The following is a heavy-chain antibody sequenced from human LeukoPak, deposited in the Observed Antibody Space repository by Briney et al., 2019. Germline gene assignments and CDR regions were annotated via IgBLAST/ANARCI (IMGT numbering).Heavy chain of an antibody. Sequence: PSETLSLTCTVSGGSISSYYWSWIRQPPRKGLEWIGYIYYSGSTNYNPSLKSRVTISVDTSKNQFSLKLSSVTAADTAVYYCARHRAFSGWAFFDYWGQGTLVTVSS. J-gene: IGHJ4*02. CDR2: IYYSGST. D-gene: IGHD6-19*01. CDR3: ARHRAFSGWAFFDY. CDR1: GGSISSYY. V-gene: IGHV4-59*08.